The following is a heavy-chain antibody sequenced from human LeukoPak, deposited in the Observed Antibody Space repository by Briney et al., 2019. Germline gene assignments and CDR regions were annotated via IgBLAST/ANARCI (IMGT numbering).Heavy chain of an antibody. CDR3: ARDRSSSWYYYYGMDV. Sequence: GGSLRLSCAVSGFTFSSYSMNWVRQAPGKGLEWVSYISSSSSTIYYADSVKGRFTISRDNAKNSLYLQMNSLRDEDTAVYYCARDRSSSWYYYYGMDVWGQGTTVTVSS. D-gene: IGHD6-13*01. V-gene: IGHV3-48*02. CDR2: ISSSSSTI. CDR1: GFTFSSYS. J-gene: IGHJ6*02.